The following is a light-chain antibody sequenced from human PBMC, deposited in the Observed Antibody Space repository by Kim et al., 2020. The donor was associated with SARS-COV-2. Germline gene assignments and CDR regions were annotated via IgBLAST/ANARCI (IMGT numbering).Light chain of an antibody. CDR3: QPYESPPRYT. CDR1: QNVCGIY. Sequence: SSADSGPLSSRARQNVCGIYLPWDQQTTGQAPRLLTYGASSRATGSPHSYSGSGSVRDFPLSISQLAPEGFAVYFCQPYESPPRYTFGQGTK. J-gene: IGKJ2*01. V-gene: IGKV3-20*01. CDR2: GAS.